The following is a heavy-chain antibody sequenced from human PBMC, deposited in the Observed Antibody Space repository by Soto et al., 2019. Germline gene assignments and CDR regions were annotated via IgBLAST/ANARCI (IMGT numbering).Heavy chain of an antibody. J-gene: IGHJ4*02. V-gene: IGHV3-23*01. Sequence: EVQLLESGGSLVQPGGSLRLSCAASGFAFGIYTMNWVRQSPGKGLEWVSGILANGDTFYADSVRGRFTISRDKSEKSLFLQMSGLRAEDTASYDCAKDKQPDGAWAIDYWGQGTLVTVSS. CDR3: AKDKQPDGAWAIDY. CDR2: ILANGDT. CDR1: GFAFGIYT. D-gene: IGHD4-17*01.